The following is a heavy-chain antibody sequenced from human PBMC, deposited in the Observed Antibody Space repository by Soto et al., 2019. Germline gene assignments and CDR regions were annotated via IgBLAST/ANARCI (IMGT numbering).Heavy chain of an antibody. D-gene: IGHD3-3*01. J-gene: IGHJ6*02. CDR2: ISGSGGST. CDR1: GFTFSSYA. V-gene: IGHV3-23*01. CDR3: AKSVPLVTIFGVVIMGDYYYYGMDV. Sequence: GSLRLSCAASGFTFSSYAMSWVRQAPGKGLEWVSAISGSGGSTYYADSVKGRFTISRDNSKNTLYLQMNSLRAEDTAVYYCAKSVPLVTIFGVVIMGDYYYYGMDVWGQGTTVTVSS.